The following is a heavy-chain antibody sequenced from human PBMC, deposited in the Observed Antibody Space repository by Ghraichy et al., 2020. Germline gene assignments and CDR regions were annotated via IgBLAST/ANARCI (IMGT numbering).Heavy chain of an antibody. D-gene: IGHD3-16*01. CDR2: ISYDGSNK. CDR1: GFTFSSYA. Sequence: GGSLRLSCAASGFTFSSYAMHWVRQAPGKGLEWVAVISYDGSNKYYADSVKGRFTISRDNSKNTLYLQMNSLRAEDTAVYYCARDLGAFDIWGQGTMVTVSS. V-gene: IGHV3-30-3*01. CDR3: ARDLGAFDI. J-gene: IGHJ3*02.